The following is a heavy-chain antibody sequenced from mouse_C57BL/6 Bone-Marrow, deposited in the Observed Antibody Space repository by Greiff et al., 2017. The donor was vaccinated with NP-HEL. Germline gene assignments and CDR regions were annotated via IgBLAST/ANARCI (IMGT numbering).Heavy chain of an antibody. V-gene: IGHV1-69*01. D-gene: IGHD1-1*01. Sequence: VQLQQPGAELVMPGASVKLSCKASGYTFTSYWMHWVKQRPGQGLEWIGEIDPSDSYTNYKQKFKGKSTLTVDKSSSTAYMQLSSLSSEDSAFYYCAREDYGSSLNWYFDVWGTGTTVTVSS. CDR1: GYTFTSYW. CDR2: IDPSDSYT. J-gene: IGHJ1*03. CDR3: AREDYGSSLNWYFDV.